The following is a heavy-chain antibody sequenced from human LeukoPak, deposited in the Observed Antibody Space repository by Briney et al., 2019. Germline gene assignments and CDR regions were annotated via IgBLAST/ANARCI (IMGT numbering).Heavy chain of an antibody. CDR1: GGSIRSSSYY. CDR3: AREFYYDRVFDY. V-gene: IGHV4-39*07. CDR2: IYYGGST. D-gene: IGHD3-22*01. Sequence: SETLSLTCTVSGGSIRSSSYYWGWIRQPPGKGLEWIGNIYYGGSTYYNPSLKSRVTISVDTSKDQFSLKLSSVTAADTAVYYCAREFYYDRVFDYWGQGTLVTVSS. J-gene: IGHJ4*02.